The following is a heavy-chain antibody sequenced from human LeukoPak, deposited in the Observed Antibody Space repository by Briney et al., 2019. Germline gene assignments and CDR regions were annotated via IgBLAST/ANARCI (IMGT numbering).Heavy chain of an antibody. CDR2: ISYDGSNT. D-gene: IGHD3-22*01. CDR3: AKDGSSYYYIYY. V-gene: IGHV3-30*02. J-gene: IGHJ4*02. Sequence: GGSLRLSCAASGFTFSNYWMSWVRQAPGKGLEWLAFISYDGSNTYYADSVKGRFTVSRDDSKSTLYLQMNSLRADDTAVYYCAKDGSSYYYIYYWGQGTLVTVSS. CDR1: GFTFSNYW.